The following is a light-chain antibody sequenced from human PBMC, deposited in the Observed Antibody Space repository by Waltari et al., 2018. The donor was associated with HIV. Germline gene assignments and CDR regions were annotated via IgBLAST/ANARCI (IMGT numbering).Light chain of an antibody. CDR1: QIITSY. V-gene: IGKV3-11*01. CDR3: QQRSNSVT. CDR2: DSS. J-gene: IGKJ5*01. Sequence: EIVLTQSPATLSLSPGERATLSCWASQIITSYLAWYQQKPGQAPRLLIYDSSNMAAGIPARFSGSVSGTDFTLTISSLEPEDFAVYYCQQRSNSVTFGQGTRLEIK.